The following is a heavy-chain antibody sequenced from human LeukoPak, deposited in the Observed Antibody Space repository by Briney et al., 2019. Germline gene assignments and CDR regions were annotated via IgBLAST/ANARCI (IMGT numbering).Heavy chain of an antibody. D-gene: IGHD2-2*01. J-gene: IGHJ6*02. CDR1: GFTFGDFA. CDR2: IRTKTYAGTT. V-gene: IGHV3-49*04. Sequence: GGSLRLSCTASGFTFGDFAMNWVRQAPGKGLEWVGFIRTKTYAGTTQYAASVKGRFTVSRDDSKSIAYLQMNSLRAEDTAVYYCARDDRPRVQPVVPAAPYGMDVWGQGTTVTVSS. CDR3: ARDDRPRVQPVVPAAPYGMDV.